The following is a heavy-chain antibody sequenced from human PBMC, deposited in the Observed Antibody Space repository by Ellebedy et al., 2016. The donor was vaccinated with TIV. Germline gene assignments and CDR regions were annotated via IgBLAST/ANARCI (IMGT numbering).Heavy chain of an antibody. D-gene: IGHD3-22*01. CDR1: GYNCTSYG. J-gene: IGHJ4*02. V-gene: IGHV1-18*01. Sequence: ASVKVSCXASGYNCTSYGISWVRQPPGRGLEWMGWISAYNGNTNYAQKLQGRVTMTTDTSTSTAYMELSSLRSEDTAVYYCARGEGSYYDSSGYREGDYWGQGTLVTVSS. CDR3: ARGEGSYYDSSGYREGDY. CDR2: ISAYNGNT.